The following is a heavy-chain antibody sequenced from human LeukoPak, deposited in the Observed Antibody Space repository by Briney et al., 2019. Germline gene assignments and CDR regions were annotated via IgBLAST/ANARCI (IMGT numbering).Heavy chain of an antibody. D-gene: IGHD3-10*01. J-gene: IGHJ5*02. Sequence: GRSLRLSCAASGFTFSSYGMHWVRQPPGKGLEWVSAISGSGGSTYYADSVKGRFTISRDNSKNTLYLQMNSLRAEDTAVYYCAKAGIDNWFDPWGQGTLVTDSS. CDR3: AKAGIDNWFDP. CDR2: ISGSGGST. V-gene: IGHV3-23*01. CDR1: GFTFSSYG.